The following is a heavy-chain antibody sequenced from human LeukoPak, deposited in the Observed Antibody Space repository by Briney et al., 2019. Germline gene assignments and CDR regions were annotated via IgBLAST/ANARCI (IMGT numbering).Heavy chain of an antibody. CDR1: GYTFTSYG. D-gene: IGHD2-2*01. V-gene: IGHV1-2*02. Sequence: ASVKVSCKASGYTFTSYGISWVRRAPGQGLEWMGWINPNSGGTDYAQKFQGRVTMTRDTSISTAYMELSRLRSDDTAVYYCARRAAMVYYYYYMDVWGKGTTVTISS. CDR3: ARRAAMVYYYYYMDV. J-gene: IGHJ6*03. CDR2: INPNSGGT.